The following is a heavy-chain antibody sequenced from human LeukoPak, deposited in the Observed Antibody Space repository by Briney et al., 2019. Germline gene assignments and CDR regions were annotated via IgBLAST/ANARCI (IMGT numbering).Heavy chain of an antibody. CDR3: AREPVSVAAANHFDY. CDR1: GGSISSYY. Sequence: SETLSLTCTVSGGSISSYYWSWIRQPAGKGLEWIGRIYTSGSTNYNPSLKSRVTMSVDTSKNQFSLKLSSVTAADTAVYYCAREPVSVAAANHFDYWGQGTLVTVSS. CDR2: IYTSGST. J-gene: IGHJ4*02. D-gene: IGHD6-13*01. V-gene: IGHV4-4*07.